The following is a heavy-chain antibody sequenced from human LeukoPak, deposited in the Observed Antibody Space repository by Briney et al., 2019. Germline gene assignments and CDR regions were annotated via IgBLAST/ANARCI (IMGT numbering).Heavy chain of an antibody. CDR1: GGSFSGYY. J-gene: IGHJ4*02. V-gene: IGHV4-34*01. D-gene: IGHD3-22*01. CDR3: ARHLIPDDSSGYYYGDFDY. CDR2: INHSGST. Sequence: TSETLSLTCAVYGGSFSGYYWSWIRQPPGKGLEWIGEINHSGSTNYNPSLKSRVTISVDTSKNQFSLKLSSVTAADTAVYYCARHLIPDDSSGYYYGDFDYWGQGTLVTVSS.